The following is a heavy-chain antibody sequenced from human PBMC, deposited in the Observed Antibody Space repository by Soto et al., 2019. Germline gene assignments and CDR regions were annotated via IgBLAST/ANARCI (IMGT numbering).Heavy chain of an antibody. Sequence: EVQLVESGGGLVKPGGSLRLSCAASGFTFSSYSMNWVRQAPGKGLEWVSSISSSSSYIYHADSVKGRFTISRDNAKNSLYLQMNSLRAEDTAVYYCARDCSSTSCYTNYYGMDVWGQGTTVTVSS. D-gene: IGHD2-2*02. CDR2: ISSSSSYI. J-gene: IGHJ6*02. CDR1: GFTFSSYS. V-gene: IGHV3-21*01. CDR3: ARDCSSTSCYTNYYGMDV.